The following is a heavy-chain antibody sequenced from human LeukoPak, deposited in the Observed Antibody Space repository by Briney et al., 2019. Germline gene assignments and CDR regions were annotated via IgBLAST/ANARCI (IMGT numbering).Heavy chain of an antibody. Sequence: PGGSLRLSCAASGFTFNSFAMTWVRQAPGKGLEWVSVISGSAGSTFYADSVKGRFTISRDNSKNTLYLQMNSLRAEDTAVYYCAKSRPMAYYFDYWGQGTLVTVSS. CDR2: ISGSAGST. D-gene: IGHD3-10*01. CDR3: AKSRPMAYYFDY. V-gene: IGHV3-23*01. J-gene: IGHJ4*02. CDR1: GFTFNSFA.